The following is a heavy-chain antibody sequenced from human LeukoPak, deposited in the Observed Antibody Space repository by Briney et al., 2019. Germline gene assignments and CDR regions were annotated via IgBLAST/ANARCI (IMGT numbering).Heavy chain of an antibody. CDR2: ISSSSTYI. Sequence: PGGSLRLSCAASGSIFSNYSMTWVRLAPGKGLEWVSSISSSSTYIYYADSLKGRFTISRDIAKNSLYLQMNSLRPEDTAVYYCAREAVFRGLRLRYFDYWGQGTLVTVSS. V-gene: IGHV3-21*01. CDR1: GSIFSNYS. D-gene: IGHD3-10*01. J-gene: IGHJ4*02. CDR3: AREAVFRGLRLRYFDY.